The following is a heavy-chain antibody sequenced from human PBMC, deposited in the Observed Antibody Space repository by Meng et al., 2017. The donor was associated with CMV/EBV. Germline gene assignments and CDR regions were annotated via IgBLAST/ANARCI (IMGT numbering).Heavy chain of an antibody. V-gene: IGHV3-30*02. Sequence: SCKASGYTFSSYGMHWVRQAPGKGLEWVAFIRYDGSNKYYADSVKGRFTISRDNSKNTLYLQMNSLRAEDTAVYYCAKDHKSCSSTSCYFLWGQGTLVTVSS. CDR2: IRYDGSNK. CDR3: AKDHKSCSSTSCYFL. D-gene: IGHD2-2*01. J-gene: IGHJ1*01. CDR1: GYTFSSYG.